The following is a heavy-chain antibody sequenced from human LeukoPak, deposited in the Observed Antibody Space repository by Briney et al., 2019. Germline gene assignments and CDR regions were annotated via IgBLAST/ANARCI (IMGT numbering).Heavy chain of an antibody. CDR1: GFTFSSYS. Sequence: GGSLRLSCAASGFTFSSYSMNWVRQAPGKGLEWVSSISSSSSYIYYADSVKGRFTISRDNSKNTLYLQMGSLRAEDMAVYYCARAGGSYYYYMDVWGKGTTVTVSS. V-gene: IGHV3-21*01. D-gene: IGHD1-26*01. CDR3: ARAGGSYYYYMDV. J-gene: IGHJ6*03. CDR2: ISSSSSYI.